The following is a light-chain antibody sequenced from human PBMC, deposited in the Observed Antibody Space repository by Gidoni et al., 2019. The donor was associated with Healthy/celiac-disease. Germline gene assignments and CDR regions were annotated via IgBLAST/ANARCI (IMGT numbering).Light chain of an antibody. CDR1: QSISSW. V-gene: IGKV1-5*03. J-gene: IGKJ2*01. CDR2: KAS. Sequence: DIQMTQSPSTLSASVGDRVTITCRASQSISSWLAWYQQKPGKAPKLLIYKASSLESGVPTRFSGSGSGTEFTLTISSLQPDDFATYYCQQYNSYPYTFGLXTNLGIK. CDR3: QQYNSYPYT.